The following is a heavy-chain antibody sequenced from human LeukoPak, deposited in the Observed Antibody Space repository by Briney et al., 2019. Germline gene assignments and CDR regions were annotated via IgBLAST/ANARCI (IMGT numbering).Heavy chain of an antibody. CDR3: ARLGTVGTSYYFDY. V-gene: IGHV5-51*01. CDR1: GYSFINYW. D-gene: IGHD4-17*01. CDR2: IYPGDSDT. J-gene: IGHJ4*02. Sequence: GESLKISCKGSGYSFINYWVAWVRQMPGKGLGWMGIIYPGDSDTRYSPSSQGQVTISADKSISTAYLQWSSLKASDTAMYYCARLGTVGTSYYFDYWGQGTLVTVSS.